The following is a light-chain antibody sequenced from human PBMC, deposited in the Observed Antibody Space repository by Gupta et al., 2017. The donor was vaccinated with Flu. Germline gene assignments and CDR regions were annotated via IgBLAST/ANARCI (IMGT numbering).Light chain of an antibody. CDR3: QQSFSTSWT. V-gene: IGKV1-39*01. Sequence: GDRVTITCRASQSINNYLTWYQQKPGKAPKLLIYAASSLQSGVPSRFSGSGSGTDFTLTISSLQPEDFASYYCQQSFSTSWTFGPGTKVEIK. CDR1: QSINNY. J-gene: IGKJ1*01. CDR2: AAS.